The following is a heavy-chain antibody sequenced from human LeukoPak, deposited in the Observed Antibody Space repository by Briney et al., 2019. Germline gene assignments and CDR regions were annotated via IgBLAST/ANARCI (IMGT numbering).Heavy chain of an antibody. CDR3: ARASPRGYSGYDVDY. CDR2: IYYSGST. V-gene: IGHV4-39*01. J-gene: IGHJ4*02. D-gene: IGHD5-12*01. CDR1: GGSISSSSYY. Sequence: SETLSLTCTVSGGSISSSSYYWGWIRQPPGKGLERIGSIYYSGSTYYNPSLKSRVTISVDTSKNQFSLKLSSVTAADTAVYYCARASPRGYSGYDVDYWGQGTLVTVSS.